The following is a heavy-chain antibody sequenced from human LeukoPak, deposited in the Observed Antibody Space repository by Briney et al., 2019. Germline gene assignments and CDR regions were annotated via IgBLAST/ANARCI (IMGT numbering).Heavy chain of an antibody. CDR2: IRDSGGNT. D-gene: IGHD3-22*01. V-gene: IGHV3-23*01. Sequence: PGGSLRLSCAASGFTFSNSAMTWVRQAPGKGLEWVSAIRDSGGNTYYADSVKGRFTISRDNSKNTLYLQMSSLRAEDSAVYSCAKASADDTYYFDYWGQGTLVTVSS. J-gene: IGHJ4*02. CDR1: GFTFSNSA. CDR3: AKASADDTYYFDY.